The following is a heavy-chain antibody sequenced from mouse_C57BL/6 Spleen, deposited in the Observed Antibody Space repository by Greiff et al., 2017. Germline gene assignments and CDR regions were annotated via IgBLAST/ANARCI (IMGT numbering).Heavy chain of an antibody. J-gene: IGHJ3*01. CDR1: GYTFTSYW. D-gene: IGHD3-1*01. V-gene: IGHV1-52*01. Sequence: VQLQQPGAELVRPGSSVKLSCKASGYTFTSYWMHWVKQRPIQGLEWIGNIDPSDSETHYNQKFKDKATLIVDKSSSTAYMQLSSLTSEDSAVYYCARSRATEAWFAYWGQGTLVTVSA. CDR3: ARSRATEAWFAY. CDR2: IDPSDSET.